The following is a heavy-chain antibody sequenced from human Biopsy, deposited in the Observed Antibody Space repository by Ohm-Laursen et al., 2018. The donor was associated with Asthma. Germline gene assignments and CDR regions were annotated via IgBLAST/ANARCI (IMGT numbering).Heavy chain of an antibody. V-gene: IGHV4-39*01. Sequence: SETLSLTCTVSGGSITSSSYYWGWIRQPPGKGMEWIGSMYHSGSPYYHPSLKSRATISVDTSKNQLSLKMSSVTAADTAVYFCVRHRYSSSWSTFDYWGQGALVTVSS. CDR1: GGSITSSSYY. D-gene: IGHD2-15*01. CDR2: MYHSGSP. J-gene: IGHJ4*02. CDR3: VRHRYSSSWSTFDY.